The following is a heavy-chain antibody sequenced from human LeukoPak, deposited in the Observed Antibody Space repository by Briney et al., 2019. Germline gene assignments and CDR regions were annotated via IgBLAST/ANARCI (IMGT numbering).Heavy chain of an antibody. CDR3: ARGSHTAMVSTDFDY. J-gene: IGHJ4*02. CDR2: IIPIFGTA. CDR1: GGTFSSYA. Sequence: SVKVSCKASGGTFSSYAISWVRQAPGQGLEWMGGIIPIFGTANYAQKFQGRVTITADESTSTAYMELSSLRSEDTAVYYCARGSHTAMVSTDFDYWGQGTLVTVSS. D-gene: IGHD5-18*01. V-gene: IGHV1-69*13.